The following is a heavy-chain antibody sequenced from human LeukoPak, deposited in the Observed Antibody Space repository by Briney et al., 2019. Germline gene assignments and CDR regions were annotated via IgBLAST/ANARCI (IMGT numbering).Heavy chain of an antibody. V-gene: IGHV3-23*01. Sequence: GGSLRLSCAASGFTFSSYAMSWVRQAPGKGLEWVSAISGSGGSTYYADSVKGRFTISRDNSKNSLYLQMNSLRAEDTAVYYCAREKLTETDNHDAFDIWGQGTMVTVSS. D-gene: IGHD1-1*01. CDR3: AREKLTETDNHDAFDI. CDR1: GFTFSSYA. J-gene: IGHJ3*02. CDR2: ISGSGGST.